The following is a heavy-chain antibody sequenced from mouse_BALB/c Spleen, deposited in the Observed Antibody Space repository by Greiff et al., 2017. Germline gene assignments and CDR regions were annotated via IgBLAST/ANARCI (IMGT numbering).Heavy chain of an antibody. V-gene: IGHV5-9-3*01. D-gene: IGHD2-3*01. CDR2: ISSGGSYT. CDR3: ARQRGYYEYYFDY. Sequence: EVQLVESGGGLVQPGGSLKLSCAASGFTFSSYAMSWVRQTPEKRLEWVATISSGGSYTYYPDSVKGRFTISRDNAKNTLYLQMSSLRSEDTAMYYCARQRGYYEYYFDYWGQGTTLTVSS. J-gene: IGHJ2*01. CDR1: GFTFSSYA.